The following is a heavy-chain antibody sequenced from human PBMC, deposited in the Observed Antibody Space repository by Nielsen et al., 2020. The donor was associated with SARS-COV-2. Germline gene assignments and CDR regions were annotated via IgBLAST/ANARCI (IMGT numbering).Heavy chain of an antibody. CDR2: ISYDGSNK. CDR1: GFTFSSYG. D-gene: IGHD3-3*01. Sequence: GESLKISCAASGFTFSSYGMHWVRQAPGKGLEWVAVISYDGSNKYYADSVKGRFTISRDNSKNTLYLQMNSLRAEDTAVYYCAKSIRFLEWLGRVKDTEFDYWGQGTLVTVSS. V-gene: IGHV3-30*18. CDR3: AKSIRFLEWLGRVKDTEFDY. J-gene: IGHJ4*02.